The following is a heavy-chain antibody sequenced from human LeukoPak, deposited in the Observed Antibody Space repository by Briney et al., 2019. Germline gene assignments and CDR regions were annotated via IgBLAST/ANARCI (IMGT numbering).Heavy chain of an antibody. Sequence: PGGSLRLSCAASGFTLSSYSMNWVRQAPGKGLEWVSSISSSSSHMYYADSVKGRFTISRENAKNSLYLEMNSLRAEDTAVYYCARDFYDNDDYGYYFDSWGQGTLVTVSS. CDR3: ARDFYDNDDYGYYFDS. D-gene: IGHD4-17*01. CDR2: ISSSSSHM. J-gene: IGHJ4*02. V-gene: IGHV3-21*01. CDR1: GFTLSSYS.